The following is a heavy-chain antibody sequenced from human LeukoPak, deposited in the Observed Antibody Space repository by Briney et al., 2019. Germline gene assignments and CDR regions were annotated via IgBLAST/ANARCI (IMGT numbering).Heavy chain of an antibody. D-gene: IGHD1-26*01. CDR1: GGSIRSHY. CDR3: ARTSGSYGFDY. Sequence: SETLSLTCTVSGGSIRSHYWSWIRQPPGKGLEWIGYINYREYTNYNPSLKSRVAISVDVSKNQFSLKLGSVTAADTAVYYCARTSGSYGFDYWGQGTLVTVSS. V-gene: IGHV4-59*11. CDR2: INYREYT. J-gene: IGHJ4*02.